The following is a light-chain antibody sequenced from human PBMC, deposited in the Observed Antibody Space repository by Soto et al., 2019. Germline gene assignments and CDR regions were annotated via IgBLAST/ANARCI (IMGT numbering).Light chain of an antibody. V-gene: IGKV3-15*01. Sequence: EIVMTQSPATLSVSPGERATLSCRASQSVGSNLAWYQQKPGQAPRLLIYGASTRATGIPARFSGSGSGTEFTIIIRRLQSEDFEIYFCQQYNNWPPDRTFGQGTKVEIK. J-gene: IGKJ1*01. CDR1: QSVGSN. CDR3: QQYNNWPPDRT. CDR2: GAS.